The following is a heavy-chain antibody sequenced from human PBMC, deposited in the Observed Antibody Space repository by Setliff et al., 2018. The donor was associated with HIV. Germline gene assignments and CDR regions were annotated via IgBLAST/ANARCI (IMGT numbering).Heavy chain of an antibody. CDR3: AKAGSNYFDY. V-gene: IGHV3-23*01. CDR1: GLTFSNYA. D-gene: IGHD3-10*01. J-gene: IGHJ4*02. CDR2: ISGGGGGT. Sequence: PGGSLRLSCVASGLTFSNYAMSWVRQAPGKGLEWVSGISGGGGGTYYADSVKGRFTISRDNSKNTLFLEMNSLRADDTAVYYCAKAGSNYFDYWGQGTLVTAPQ.